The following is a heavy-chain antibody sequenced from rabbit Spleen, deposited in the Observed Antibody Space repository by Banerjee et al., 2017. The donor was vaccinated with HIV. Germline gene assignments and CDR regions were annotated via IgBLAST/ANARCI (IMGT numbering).Heavy chain of an antibody. V-gene: IGHV1S45*01. CDR1: GFSFSYGYV. D-gene: IGHD2-1*01. J-gene: IGHJ4*01. Sequence: QEQLVESGGGLVKPEPSLTLTCTASGFSFSYGYVMCGCRQAPGKGLEWIGCINSFSGGTVYASWAKGRFTISRTSSTTVTLQMTSLTAADTATYFCARDLTIVIGWNFNLWGQGTLVTVS. CDR2: INSFSGGT. CDR3: ARDLTIVIGWNFNL.